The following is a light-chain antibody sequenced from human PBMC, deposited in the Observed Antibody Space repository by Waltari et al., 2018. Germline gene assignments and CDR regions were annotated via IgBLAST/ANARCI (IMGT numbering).Light chain of an antibody. CDR2: AAS. CDR1: QSISSY. V-gene: IGKV1-39*01. Sequence: DIQMTQSPSSLSASVGDSVTITCRASQSISSYLNWYQQKPGKAPKILIYAASSLQSGVPSRFSGSGSGTDFTLTISSLQPEDFATYYCQQSYSTPLTFGGGTKVEIK. J-gene: IGKJ4*01. CDR3: QQSYSTPLT.